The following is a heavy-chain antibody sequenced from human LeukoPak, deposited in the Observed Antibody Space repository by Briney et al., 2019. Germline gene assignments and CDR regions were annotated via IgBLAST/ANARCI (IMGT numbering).Heavy chain of an antibody. CDR3: ARARGFGVAYWFDP. D-gene: IGHD3-3*01. CDR1: GGSISSYY. V-gene: IGHV4-59*01. Sequence: PSETLSLTCTVSGGSISSYYWSWIRQPPGKGLEWIGYIYYSGSTNYNPSLKSRVTISVDTSKNQFSLKLSSVTAADTAVYYCARARGFGVAYWFDPWGQGTLVTVSS. CDR2: IYYSGST. J-gene: IGHJ5*02.